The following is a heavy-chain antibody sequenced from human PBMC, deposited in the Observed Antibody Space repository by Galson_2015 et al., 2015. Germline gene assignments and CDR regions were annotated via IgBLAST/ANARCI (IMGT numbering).Heavy chain of an antibody. CDR2: ICYSGNA. J-gene: IGHJ6*02. Sequence: SETLSLTCTVSGTSISSSNYYWGWIRQPPGRGLQWIGNICYSGNAYYNPSLNGRVTISVDTSMTQFSLRLTSVTAADTAVYYCASQAGMGVRGRDGMDVWGQGTTVIVS. V-gene: IGHV4-39*01. CDR1: GTSISSSNYY. D-gene: IGHD3-10*01. CDR3: ASQAGMGVRGRDGMDV.